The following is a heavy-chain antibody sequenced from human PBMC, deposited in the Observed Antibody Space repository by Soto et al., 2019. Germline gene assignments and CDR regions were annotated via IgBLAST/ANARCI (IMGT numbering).Heavy chain of an antibody. CDR3: ARERSSDVYTNYGMDV. D-gene: IGHD2-15*01. V-gene: IGHV3-21*01. Sequence: GGSLRLSCAASELTFRSDTMNWVRQAPGKGLEWVSSITGSGSYIFYADSVKGRFTISRDNGKKSLFLQMNSLRAEDTAVYYCARERSSDVYTNYGMDVWGQGTTVTVSS. CDR1: ELTFRSDT. CDR2: ITGSGSYI. J-gene: IGHJ6*02.